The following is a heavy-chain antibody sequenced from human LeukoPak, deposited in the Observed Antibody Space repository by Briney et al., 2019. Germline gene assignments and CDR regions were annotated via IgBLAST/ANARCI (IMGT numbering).Heavy chain of an antibody. J-gene: IGHJ4*02. CDR1: GYSISSGYY. CDR3: ARVVSSSSPHRALDY. CDR2: IYHSGST. Sequence: SETLSLTCTVSGYSISSGYYWGWIRQPPGKGLEWIGSIYHSGSTYYNPSLKSRVTISVDTSKNQFSLKLSSVTAADTAVYYCARVVSSSSPHRALDYWGQGTLVTVSS. D-gene: IGHD6-6*01. V-gene: IGHV4-38-2*02.